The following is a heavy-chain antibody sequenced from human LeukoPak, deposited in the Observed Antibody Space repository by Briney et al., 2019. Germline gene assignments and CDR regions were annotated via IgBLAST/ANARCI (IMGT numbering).Heavy chain of an antibody. CDR2: INAGNGNT. CDR3: ARGSGYYGSGSYQYYFDY. CDR1: GYTFTSYA. J-gene: IGHJ4*02. V-gene: IGHV1-3*01. Sequence: ASVKVSCKASGYTFTSYAMHWVRQAPGQRLEWMGWINAGNGNTKYSQKFQGRVTITRDTSASTAYMELSSLRSEDTAVYYCARGSGYYGSGSYQYYFDYWGQGTLVTVSS. D-gene: IGHD3-10*01.